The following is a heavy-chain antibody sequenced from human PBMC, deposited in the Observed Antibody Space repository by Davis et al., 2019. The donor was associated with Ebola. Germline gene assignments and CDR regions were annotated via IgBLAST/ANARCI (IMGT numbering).Heavy chain of an antibody. CDR1: GNSVTGYY. CDR3: VRDLRGWGDFDY. V-gene: IGHV1-46*01. Sequence: AASVKVSCKASGNSVTGYYMHWVRQAPGQGLEWMGWINPKDGFTFYAQKFQGRVTMTRDTSTNTLYMELSSLTSGDTAVYYCVRDLRGWGDFDYWGQGTLVTVSS. D-gene: IGHD3-10*01. J-gene: IGHJ4*02. CDR2: INPKDGFT.